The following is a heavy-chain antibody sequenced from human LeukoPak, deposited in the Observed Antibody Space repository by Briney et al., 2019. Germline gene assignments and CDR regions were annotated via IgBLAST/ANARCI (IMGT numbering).Heavy chain of an antibody. Sequence: GASVEVSCKASGYTFTGYYMHWVRQAPGQGFEWMGWINPNSGDTNYTQKFQGRVTMTRDTSISTAHMELSRLRSDDTAVYYCARANPPYCSSTTCLFDYWGQGTLVTVSS. CDR1: GYTFTGYY. J-gene: IGHJ4*02. D-gene: IGHD2-2*01. V-gene: IGHV1-2*02. CDR2: INPNSGDT. CDR3: ARANPPYCSSTTCLFDY.